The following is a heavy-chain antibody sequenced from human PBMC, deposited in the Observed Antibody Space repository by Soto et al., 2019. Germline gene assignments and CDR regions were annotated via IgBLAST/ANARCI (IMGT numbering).Heavy chain of an antibody. CDR3: ARGHLGLWFGSLGYMDV. CDR2: MNPNSGNT. D-gene: IGHD3-10*01. CDR1: GYTFTSYD. J-gene: IGHJ6*03. Sequence: QVQLVQSGAEVKKPGASVKVSCKASGYTFTSYDINWVRQATGQGLEWMGWMNPNSGNTGYAQKFQGRVTMTRNTSISTAYMELSSLGSEDTAVYYCARGHLGLWFGSLGYMDVWGKGTTVTVSS. V-gene: IGHV1-8*01.